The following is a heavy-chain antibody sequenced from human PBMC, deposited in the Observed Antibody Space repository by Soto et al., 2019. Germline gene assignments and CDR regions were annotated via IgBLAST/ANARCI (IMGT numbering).Heavy chain of an antibody. V-gene: IGHV4-31*03. J-gene: IGHJ4*02. CDR1: GGSIGSGGYY. Sequence: TLSLTCTVSGGSIGSGGYYWSWIRQHPGKGLEWIGYIYYSGSTYYNPSLKSRVTISVDTSKNQFSLKLSSVTAADTALYYCARTARWSGYSNIDYWGQGTLLTVSS. D-gene: IGHD3-3*01. CDR3: ARTARWSGYSNIDY. CDR2: IYYSGST.